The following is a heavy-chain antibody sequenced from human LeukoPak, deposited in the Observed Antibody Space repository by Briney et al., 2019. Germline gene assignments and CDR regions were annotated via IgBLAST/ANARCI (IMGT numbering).Heavy chain of an antibody. Sequence: SQTLSLTCAISGDSVSSNSAAWNWIRQSPSRGLEWLGRTYYRSKWYNDYAVSVKSRITINPDTSKNQFSLKLSSVTAADTAVYYCARGAGYCSGSTCYSGQIPFDYWGQGTLVTVSS. V-gene: IGHV6-1*01. CDR1: GDSVSSNSAA. D-gene: IGHD2-15*01. CDR3: ARGAGYCSGSTCYSGQIPFDY. J-gene: IGHJ4*02. CDR2: TYYRSKWYN.